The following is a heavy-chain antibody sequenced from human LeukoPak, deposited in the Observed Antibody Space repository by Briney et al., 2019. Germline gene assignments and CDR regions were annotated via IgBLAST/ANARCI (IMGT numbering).Heavy chain of an antibody. V-gene: IGHV3-7*03. J-gene: IGHJ4*02. Sequence: PGGSLRLSCAASGFTFSNYWMTWVRQAPGKGPEWVANIKPDESEKYYVGSVKGRFTISRDNAKNSLYLQMNSLRAEDTAVYYCAKWGPYDILTGRINWGQGTLVTVSS. CDR1: GFTFSNYW. D-gene: IGHD3-9*01. CDR3: AKWGPYDILTGRIN. CDR2: IKPDESEK.